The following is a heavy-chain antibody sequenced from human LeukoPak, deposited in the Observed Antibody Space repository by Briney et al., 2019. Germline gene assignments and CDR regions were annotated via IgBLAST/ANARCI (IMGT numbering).Heavy chain of an antibody. D-gene: IGHD5-18*01. CDR3: AKTKGYSYGYYFAY. J-gene: IGHJ4*02. CDR1: VFTFSSYA. Sequence: GGSLRLSCAASVFTFSSYAMHGVRQSRGKGLEWVGVRSYDGFNKYYADSVKGRFTISRDNSKNTLYLQMHSLSAEDTAVYYCAKTKGYSYGYYFAYWGQGTLVTVSS. CDR2: RSYDGFNK. V-gene: IGHV3-30*18.